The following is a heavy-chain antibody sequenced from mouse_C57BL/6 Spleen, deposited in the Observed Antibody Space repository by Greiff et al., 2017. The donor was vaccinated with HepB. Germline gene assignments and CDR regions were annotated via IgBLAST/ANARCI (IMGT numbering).Heavy chain of an antibody. CDR1: GYSITSGYY. D-gene: IGHD2-4*01. J-gene: IGHJ1*03. CDR2: ISYDGSN. Sequence: EVKLQESGPGLVKPSQSLSLTCSVTGYSITSGYYWNWIRQFPGNKLEWMGYISYDGSNNYNPSLKNRISITRDTSNNQFFLQLNSVTTEDTATYYCAREEDYDVAWYFDVWGTGATVTVSS. CDR3: AREEDYDVAWYFDV. V-gene: IGHV3-6*01.